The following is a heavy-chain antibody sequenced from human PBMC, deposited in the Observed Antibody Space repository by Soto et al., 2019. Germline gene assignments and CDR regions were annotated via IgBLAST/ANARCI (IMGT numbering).Heavy chain of an antibody. CDR3: ASVGSDYDNSGYYLP. CDR1: GGSVSSSNS. V-gene: IGHV4-4*02. J-gene: IGHJ5*02. CDR2: IYHSGST. D-gene: IGHD3-22*01. Sequence: SETLSLTCIVSGGSVSSSNSWSWVRQPPGKGLEWIGEIYHSGSTTYNPSLKSRATISVDKSENQFSLRLKSVTAADTAVYYCASVGSDYDNSGYYLPWGPGTLVTVSS.